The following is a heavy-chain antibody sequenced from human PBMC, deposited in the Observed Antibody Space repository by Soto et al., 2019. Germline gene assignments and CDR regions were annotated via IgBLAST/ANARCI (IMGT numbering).Heavy chain of an antibody. D-gene: IGHD6-13*01. V-gene: IGHV1-18*01. Sequence: ASVKVSCKASGYTFTSYGISWVRQAPGQGLEWMGWISAYNGNTNYAQKLQGRVTMTTDTSTSTAYMELRSLRSDDTAVYYCARDLGIAAAGTSGTVSLSSNANSGMDVWGQGTTVTVSS. CDR3: ARDLGIAAAGTSGTVSLSSNANSGMDV. J-gene: IGHJ6*02. CDR1: GYTFTSYG. CDR2: ISAYNGNT.